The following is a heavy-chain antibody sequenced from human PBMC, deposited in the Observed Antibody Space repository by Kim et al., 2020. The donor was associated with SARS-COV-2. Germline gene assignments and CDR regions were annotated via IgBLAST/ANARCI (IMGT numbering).Heavy chain of an antibody. D-gene: IGHD5-18*01. CDR3: AIETNSPDY. J-gene: IGHJ4*02. Sequence: TYAQKFQGRLTMTRDTSTNTFYMELGGLRSEDTAMYYCAIETNSPDYWGQGTLVTVSS. V-gene: IGHV1-46*01.